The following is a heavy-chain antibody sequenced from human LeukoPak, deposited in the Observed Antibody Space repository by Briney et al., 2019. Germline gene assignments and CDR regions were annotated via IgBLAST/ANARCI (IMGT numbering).Heavy chain of an antibody. V-gene: IGHV1-18*01. Sequence: ASVKVSCKASGYTFTSYGISWVRQAPGQGPEWMGWISAYNGNTNYAQKLQGRVTMTTDTSTSTAYMELRSLRSDDTAVYYCARGAKPRKYYYDSSGYLNDAFDIWGQGTMVTVSS. J-gene: IGHJ3*02. CDR1: GYTFTSYG. CDR2: ISAYNGNT. CDR3: ARGAKPRKYYYDSSGYLNDAFDI. D-gene: IGHD3-22*01.